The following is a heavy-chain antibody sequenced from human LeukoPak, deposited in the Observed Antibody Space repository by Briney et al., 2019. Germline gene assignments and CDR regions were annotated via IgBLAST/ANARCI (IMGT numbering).Heavy chain of an antibody. CDR1: GFTFSTYV. CDR3: ARDDIVVAPAAIYSYGMDV. CDR2: ISVSGSNT. Sequence: GGSLRLSCAASGFTFSTYVMVWVRRAPEKGLEWVSSISVSGSNTFYTDSVKGRFTISRDDSKNTLDLQMNSLRAEDTAVYYCARDDIVVAPAAIYSYGMDVWGQGTTVTVSS. J-gene: IGHJ6*02. V-gene: IGHV3-23*01. D-gene: IGHD2-2*01.